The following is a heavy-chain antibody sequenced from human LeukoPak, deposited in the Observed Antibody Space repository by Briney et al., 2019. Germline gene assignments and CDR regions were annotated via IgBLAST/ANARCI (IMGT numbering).Heavy chain of an antibody. CDR1: GGSFSGYY. CDR2: INHSGST. J-gene: IGHJ3*02. Sequence: SETLSLTCAVSGGSFSGYYWSWIRHPPPKGLDLIWQINHSGSTNYNPSLNSQITISVDTSKNEFSLKLNSVTAADTAVYYCARGAPKGMQIWLRLRGVAFDIWGQGKMVSVSS. D-gene: IGHD5-18*01. V-gene: IGHV4-34*01. CDR3: ARGAPKGMQIWLRLRGVAFDI.